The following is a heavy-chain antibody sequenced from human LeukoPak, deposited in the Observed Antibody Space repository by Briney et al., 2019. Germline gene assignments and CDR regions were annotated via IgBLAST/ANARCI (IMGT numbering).Heavy chain of an antibody. J-gene: IGHJ5*02. CDR1: GGSISSGGYY. D-gene: IGHD6-19*01. CDR2: IYHSGST. V-gene: IGHV4-30-2*01. Sequence: SETLSLTCTVSGGSISSGGYYWGWIRQPPGKGLEWIGYIYHSGSTYYNPSLKSRVTISVDTSKNQFSLKLSSVTAADTAVYYCARDLVVAGTRNWFDPWGQGTLVTVSS. CDR3: ARDLVVAGTRNWFDP.